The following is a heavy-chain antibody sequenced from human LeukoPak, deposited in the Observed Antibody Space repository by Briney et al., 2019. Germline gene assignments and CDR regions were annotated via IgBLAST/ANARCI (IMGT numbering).Heavy chain of an antibody. CDR3: ARGVVLLWFGELLYPGEYYFDY. D-gene: IGHD3-10*01. Sequence: GASVKVSCKASGYTFTSYYMHWVRQAPGQGLEWMGWISAYNGNTNYAQKLQGRVTMTTDTSTSTAYMELRSLRSDDTAVYYCARGVVLLWFGELLYPGEYYFDYWGQGTLVTVSS. V-gene: IGHV1-18*04. CDR1: GYTFTSYY. CDR2: ISAYNGNT. J-gene: IGHJ4*02.